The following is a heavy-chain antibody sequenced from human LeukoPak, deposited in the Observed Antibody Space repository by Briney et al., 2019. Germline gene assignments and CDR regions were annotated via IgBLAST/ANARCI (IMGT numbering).Heavy chain of an antibody. V-gene: IGHV3-11*04. J-gene: IGHJ4*02. CDR2: ISSSGSTI. D-gene: IGHD2-2*01. CDR1: GFTFSDYY. CDR3: ARGFSCSSTSCYGPFDY. Sequence: PGGSLRLSCAASGFTFSDYYMSWVRQAPRKGLEWVSYISSSGSTIYYADSVKGRFTISRDNAKNSLYLQMNRLRAEDTAVYYCARGFSCSSTSCYGPFDYWGQGTLVTVSS.